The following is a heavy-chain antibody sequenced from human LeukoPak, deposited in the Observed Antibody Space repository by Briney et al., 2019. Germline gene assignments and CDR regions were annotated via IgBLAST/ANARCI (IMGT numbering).Heavy chain of an antibody. D-gene: IGHD6-6*01. CDR3: AKPRSPTIAARPPLGY. V-gene: IGHV3-23*01. CDR2: ISGGSGST. Sequence: PGGSLRLSCAASGFTFSSYAMSWVRQAPGKGLAWVSTISGGSGSTYCADSVKGRFTISRDNSKNTLYLQMNSLRAEDTAVYYCAKPRSPTIAARPPLGYWGQGTLVTVSS. CDR1: GFTFSSYA. J-gene: IGHJ4*02.